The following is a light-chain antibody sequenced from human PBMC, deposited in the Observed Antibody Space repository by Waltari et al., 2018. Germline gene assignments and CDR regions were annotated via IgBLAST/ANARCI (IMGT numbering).Light chain of an antibody. Sequence: SALTQPASVSGSRGQSITISCTGLSDDYAIPNFVSWYQQLPEKAPKLIIYDGTQRPSGVSPRFSASTSGSTASLTISGLQADDEADYFCCSYGSSYTLLFGGGTRLTVL. CDR1: SDDYAIPNF. CDR2: DGT. J-gene: IGLJ2*01. CDR3: CSYGSSYTLL. V-gene: IGLV2-23*03.